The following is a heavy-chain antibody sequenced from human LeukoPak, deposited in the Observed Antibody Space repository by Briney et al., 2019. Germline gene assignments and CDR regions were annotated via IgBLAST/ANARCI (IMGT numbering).Heavy chain of an antibody. V-gene: IGHV4-61*02. Sequence: PSETLSLTCTVSGGSISSSSYYWGWIRQPAGKGLEWIGRIYTSGSTNYNPSLKSRVTISVDTSKNQFSLKLSSVTAADTAVYYCARMRFHYGDYHYYMDVWGKGTTVTISS. CDR3: ARMRFHYGDYHYYMDV. CDR2: IYTSGST. CDR1: GGSISSSSYY. D-gene: IGHD4-17*01. J-gene: IGHJ6*03.